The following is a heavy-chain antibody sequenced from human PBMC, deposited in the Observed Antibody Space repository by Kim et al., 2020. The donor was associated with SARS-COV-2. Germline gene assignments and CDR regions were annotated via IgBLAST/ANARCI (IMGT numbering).Heavy chain of an antibody. D-gene: IGHD6-13*01. CDR1: GFTISSYA. Sequence: GGSLRLSCAASGFTISSYAMSWVRQAPGKGLEWVSSISGSGGSTYNADSVKGRFTISRDNTKNTLYLQTNILSADDTAVYYCRNAAQQLVDYDYGIYVWG. CDR2: ISGSGGST. V-gene: IGHV3-23*01. CDR3: RNAAQQLVDYDYGIYV. J-gene: IGHJ6*01.